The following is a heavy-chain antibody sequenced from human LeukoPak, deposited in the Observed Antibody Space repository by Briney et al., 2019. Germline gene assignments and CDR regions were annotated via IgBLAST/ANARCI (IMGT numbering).Heavy chain of an antibody. CDR1: GFTFSSYA. Sequence: GGSLRLSCAASGFTFSSYAMHWVRQAPGKGLEWVAVISYDGSNKYYADSVKGRFTISRDNSKNTLYLQMNSLRAEDTANCARDGYYDITEAGWYFDLWGRGTLVTVSS. CDR3: DGYYDITEAGWYFDL. D-gene: IGHD3-9*01. J-gene: IGHJ2*01. CDR2: ISYDGSNK. V-gene: IGHV3-30-3*01.